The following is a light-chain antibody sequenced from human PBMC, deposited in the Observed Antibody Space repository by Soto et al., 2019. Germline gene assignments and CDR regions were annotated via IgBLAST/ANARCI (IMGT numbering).Light chain of an antibody. CDR3: QQYNNCPFS. J-gene: IGKJ5*01. CDR2: DVS. CDR1: QGVTTN. Sequence: EIIMTQSPGTLSVSPGERATLSCRAAQGVTTNFAWYQQKSGQSPRLLIYDVSNRATGVPARFSGSGSETDFTLTFSGLRSEDSAVYFCQQYNNCPFSFGQGTRLEIK. V-gene: IGKV3-15*01.